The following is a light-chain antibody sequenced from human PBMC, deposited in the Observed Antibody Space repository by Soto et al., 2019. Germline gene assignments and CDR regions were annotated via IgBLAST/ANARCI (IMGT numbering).Light chain of an antibody. V-gene: IGLV2-23*02. CDR3: CSTVRVDV. CDR2: EVS. Sequence: QSVLNQPASVAGSPGQSVTISCTATSSDVENYKLVSWYQQHPGKAPKLIIYEVSKRPSGVSNRFSGSKSANTASLIISGLQHEDEADYYCCSTVRVDVFGTGTKVTVL. CDR1: SSDVENYKL. J-gene: IGLJ1*01.